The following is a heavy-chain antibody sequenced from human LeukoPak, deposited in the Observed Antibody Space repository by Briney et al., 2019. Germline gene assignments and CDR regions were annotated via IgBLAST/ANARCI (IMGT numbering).Heavy chain of an antibody. CDR3: ATNWDPVY. V-gene: IGHV3-33*01. J-gene: IGHJ4*02. CDR1: GFTFSSYG. Sequence: PGRSLRLSCAASGFTFSSYGMHWVRQAPGKGLEWVAVIWYDGSNEYYADSVKGRFTISRDNSKNTLYLQMNSLRAEDTAVYYCATNWDPVYWGQGTLVTVSS. CDR2: IWYDGSNE. D-gene: IGHD1-1*01.